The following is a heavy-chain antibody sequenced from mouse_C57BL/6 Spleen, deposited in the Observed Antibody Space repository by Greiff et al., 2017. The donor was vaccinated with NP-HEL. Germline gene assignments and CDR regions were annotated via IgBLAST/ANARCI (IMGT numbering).Heavy chain of an antibody. J-gene: IGHJ1*03. Sequence: QVQLKESGAELVMPGASVKLSCKASGYTFTSYWMHWVKQRPGQGLEWIGEIDPSDSYTNYNQKFKGKSTLTVDKSSSTAYMQLSSLTSEDSAVYYCARSLGYFDVWGTGTTVTVSS. CDR2: IDPSDSYT. CDR3: ARSLGYFDV. CDR1: GYTFTSYW. V-gene: IGHV1-69*01.